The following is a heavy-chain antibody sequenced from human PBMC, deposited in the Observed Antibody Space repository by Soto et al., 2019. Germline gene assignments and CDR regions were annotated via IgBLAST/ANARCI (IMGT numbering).Heavy chain of an antibody. Sequence: PGGSLRLSCAASGFTFINAWMNWVLQAPWKGLEWVGRIKSKTDGGTTDYAAPVKGRFTISRDDSKNTLYLQMNSLKTEDTAVYYCTTASYYYGSSGSSPRDYWGQGTLVTVSS. CDR2: IKSKTDGGTT. J-gene: IGHJ4*02. V-gene: IGHV3-15*07. D-gene: IGHD3-22*01. CDR3: TTASYYYGSSGSSPRDY. CDR1: GFTFINAW.